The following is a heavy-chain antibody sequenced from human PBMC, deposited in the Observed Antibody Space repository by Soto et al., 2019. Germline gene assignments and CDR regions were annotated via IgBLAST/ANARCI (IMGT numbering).Heavy chain of an antibody. V-gene: IGHV4-4*07. D-gene: IGHD3-16*01. J-gene: IGHJ5*02. CDR2: IYTSGST. CDR1: GGSISSYY. CDR3: ARDRPRTNYVGNWFDP. Sequence: PSETLSLTCTVSGGSISSYYWSWIRQPAGKGLEWIGRIYTSGSTNYNPSLKSRVTMLVDTSKNQFSLKLSSVTAADTAVYYCARDRPRTNYVGNWFDPWGQGTLVTVSS.